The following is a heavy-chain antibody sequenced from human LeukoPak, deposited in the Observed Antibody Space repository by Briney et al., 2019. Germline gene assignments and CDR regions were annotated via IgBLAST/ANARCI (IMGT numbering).Heavy chain of an antibody. CDR3: AKFAGGFKIHYFFDY. CDR1: GFTFSTYA. V-gene: IGHV3-23*01. J-gene: IGHJ4*02. D-gene: IGHD1-1*01. CDR2: TSGGGG. Sequence: GGSLRLSCAASGFTFSTYAMSWVRQAPGKGLEWVSGTSGGGGDYADSVKGRFTISRDNSKNTLYLQMISLRAEDTAIYYCAKFAGGFKIHYFFDYWGQGTLVTVSS.